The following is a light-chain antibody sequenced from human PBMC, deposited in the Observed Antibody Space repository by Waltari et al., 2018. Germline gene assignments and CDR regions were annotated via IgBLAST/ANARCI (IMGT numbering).Light chain of an antibody. CDR3: HSRDATGVGGS. CDR1: CLRRYY. J-gene: IGLJ2*01. V-gene: IGLV3-19*01. Sequence: SSELTQDPVVSVAMGPTVRITCQGACLRRYYASCYQQRPGQAPMLVMFDKNNRPSGVPDRFSGSSSDNSASLTIPGAQAEDEASYYGHSRDATGVGGSFGGGTKLTV. CDR2: DKN.